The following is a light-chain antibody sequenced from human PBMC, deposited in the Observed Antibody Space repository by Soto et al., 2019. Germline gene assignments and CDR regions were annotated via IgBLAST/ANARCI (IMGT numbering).Light chain of an antibody. CDR2: AAS. CDR3: QQSYSSPPS. J-gene: IGKJ2*01. V-gene: IGKV1-39*01. Sequence: DIQMTQSPSSLSASVVNRLTITCRASQSISSYLNWYQQKPGKAPKLLIYAASSLQSGVPSRFSGSGSGTDFTLTISSLQPEDFATYYCQQSYSSPPSFGQGTKLDIK. CDR1: QSISSY.